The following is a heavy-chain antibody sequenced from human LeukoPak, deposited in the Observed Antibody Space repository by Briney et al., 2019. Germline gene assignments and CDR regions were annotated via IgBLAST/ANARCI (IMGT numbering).Heavy chain of an antibody. CDR1: GGTFSSYA. V-gene: IGHV1-69*13. J-gene: IGHJ4*02. D-gene: IGHD1-26*01. CDR2: IIPIFATA. Sequence: GASVKVSCKASGGTFSSYAISWVRQAPGQGLEWMGGIIPIFATANYAQKFQGRVTITADESTSTAYMELSSLRSEDTAVYYCAREAHSGTFDYWGQGTLVTVSS. CDR3: AREAHSGTFDY.